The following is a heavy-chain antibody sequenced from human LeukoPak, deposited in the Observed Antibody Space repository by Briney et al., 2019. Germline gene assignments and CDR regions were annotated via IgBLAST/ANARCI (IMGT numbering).Heavy chain of an antibody. CDR3: ARGDLAYCGGDCYGL. Sequence: PPETLSLTCTVSGGSISGSSYYWGWIRQPPGKGLEWIGSIYYSGSTYYNPSLKSRVTISVDRSKNQFSLKLSSVTAADTAVYYCARGDLAYCGGDCYGLWGRGTLVTVSS. CDR2: IYYSGST. CDR1: GGSISGSSYY. V-gene: IGHV4-39*07. J-gene: IGHJ2*01. D-gene: IGHD2-21*02.